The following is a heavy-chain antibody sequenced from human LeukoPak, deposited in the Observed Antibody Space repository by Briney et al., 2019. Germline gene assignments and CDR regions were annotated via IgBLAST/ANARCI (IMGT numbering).Heavy chain of an antibody. J-gene: IGHJ4*02. V-gene: IGHV3-23*01. CDR2: ISGSGGST. CDR3: AKDSSPIYALWFGESYYFDY. Sequence: GGSLRLSCAASGFTFSSYAMSWVRQAPGKGLEWVSAISGSGGSTYCADSVKGRFTISRDNSKNTLYLQMNSLRAEDTAVYYCAKDSSPIYALWFGESYYFDYWGQGTLVTVSS. D-gene: IGHD3-10*01. CDR1: GFTFSSYA.